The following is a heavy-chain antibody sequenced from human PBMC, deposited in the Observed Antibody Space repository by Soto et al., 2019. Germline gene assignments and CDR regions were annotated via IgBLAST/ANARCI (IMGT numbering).Heavy chain of an antibody. CDR1: GFTFSSYG. CDR2: ISYDGSNK. J-gene: IGHJ6*02. D-gene: IGHD6-13*01. CDR3: AKDRDSSRYYYYYYGMDG. Sequence: QVQLVESGGGVVQPGRSLRLSCAASGFTFSSYGMHWVRQAPGKGLEWVAVISYDGSNKYYADSVKGRFTISRDNSKNSLYLQMNSLRAEDTAVYYCAKDRDSSRYYYYYYGMDGWGQGTTVTVSS. V-gene: IGHV3-30*18.